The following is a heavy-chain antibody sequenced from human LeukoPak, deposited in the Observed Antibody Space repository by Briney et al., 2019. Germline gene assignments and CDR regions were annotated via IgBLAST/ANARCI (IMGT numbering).Heavy chain of an antibody. CDR3: ARLSRGAAAGFDC. D-gene: IGHD6-13*01. Sequence: SETLSLTCTVSDGSISSYYWSWIRQPPGKGLEWIGYIYYSGSTNFNPSLKSRVSISVDTSKNQFSLNLTSVTAADTAFYYCARLSRGAAAGFDCWGPRTLVTVSS. J-gene: IGHJ4*02. CDR1: DGSISSYY. V-gene: IGHV4-59*01. CDR2: IYYSGST.